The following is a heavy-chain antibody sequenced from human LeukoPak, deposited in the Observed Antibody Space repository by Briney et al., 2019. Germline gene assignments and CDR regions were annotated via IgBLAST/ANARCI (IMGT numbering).Heavy chain of an antibody. D-gene: IGHD1-26*01. CDR1: GGSIISGRYY. Sequence: SQTLSLTCTVSGGSIISGRYYWSWIRQHPGKGLEWIGYIYYSGSTYYNPSLKSRVTISVDTSKNQFSLKLSSVTAADTAVYYCAREFGGRNAFDIWGQGTMVTVSS. CDR2: IYYSGST. J-gene: IGHJ3*02. CDR3: AREFGGRNAFDI. V-gene: IGHV4-31*03.